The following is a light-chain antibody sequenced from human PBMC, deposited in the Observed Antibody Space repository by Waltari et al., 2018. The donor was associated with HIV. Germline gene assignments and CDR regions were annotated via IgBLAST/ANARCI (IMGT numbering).Light chain of an antibody. CDR2: DVS. CDR3: ASYIGTNRL. J-gene: IGLJ3*02. CDR1: GSTLRRYY. V-gene: IGLV2-18*02. Sequence: QSVLTHPPSVSGSPGQSVTFSCTAPGSTLRRYYSWYQHPPVPAPRLGIFDVSLRHSGISALFSGSKSGNTASLTISGLQTEDEGDYFCASYIGTNRLCGGGTRLT.